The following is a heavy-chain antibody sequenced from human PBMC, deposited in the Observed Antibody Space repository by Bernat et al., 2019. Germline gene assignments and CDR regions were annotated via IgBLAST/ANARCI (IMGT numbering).Heavy chain of an antibody. Sequence: QVQLVQSGSELKKPGASVKVSCKASGYTFTSYAMNWVRQAPGQGLEWMGWISAYNGNTNYAQKLQGRVTMTTDTSTSTAYMELRSLRSDDTAVYYCARDFRDYYDSSGWISEYFQHWGQGTLVTVSS. D-gene: IGHD3-22*01. V-gene: IGHV1-18*01. CDR1: GYTFTSYA. J-gene: IGHJ1*01. CDR2: ISAYNGNT. CDR3: ARDFRDYYDSSGWISEYFQH.